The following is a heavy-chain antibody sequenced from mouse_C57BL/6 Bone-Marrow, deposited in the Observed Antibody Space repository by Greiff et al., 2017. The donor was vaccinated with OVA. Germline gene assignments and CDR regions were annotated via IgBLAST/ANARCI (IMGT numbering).Heavy chain of an antibody. CDR1: GFTFSDYG. CDR3: ERRRFAY. CDR2: ISSGSSTI. J-gene: IGHJ3*01. D-gene: IGHD2-12*01. V-gene: IGHV5-17*01. Sequence: EVKLVESGGGLVKPGGSLKLSCAASGFTFSDYGMHWVRQAPEKGLEWVAYISSGSSTIYYADTVNGRFTISRDNAKNNLFLQMTSLRSEDTAMYYCERRRFAYWGQGTLVTVSA.